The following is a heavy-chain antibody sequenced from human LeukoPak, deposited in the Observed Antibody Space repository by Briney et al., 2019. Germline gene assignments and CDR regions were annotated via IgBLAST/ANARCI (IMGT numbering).Heavy chain of an antibody. CDR3: AKDSRETLAGTEDY. J-gene: IGHJ4*02. CDR2: ITSSGYDT. CDR1: GFTFSRYA. Sequence: GGSLRLSCAASGFTFSRYAMSWVRQAPGKGLELVSSITSSGYDTYYRDSAKGRFTISRDNSENTLYLQMNSLRPVDTAMYYCAKDSRETLAGTEDYWGRGTLVTVSS. V-gene: IGHV3-23*01. D-gene: IGHD6-19*01.